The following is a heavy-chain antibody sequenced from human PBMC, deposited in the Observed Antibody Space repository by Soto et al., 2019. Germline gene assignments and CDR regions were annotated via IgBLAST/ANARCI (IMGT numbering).Heavy chain of an antibody. V-gene: IGHV3-30*18. Sequence: GGSLRLSCAASGFTFSSYGMHWVRQAPGKGLEWVAVISYDGSNKYYADSVKGRFTISRDNSKNTLYLQMNSLRAEDTAVYYCAKDXSITIFGVPHYYYGMDVWGQGTTVTVSS. CDR1: GFTFSSYG. CDR3: AKDXSITIFGVPHYYYGMDV. D-gene: IGHD3-3*01. J-gene: IGHJ6*02. CDR2: ISYDGSNK.